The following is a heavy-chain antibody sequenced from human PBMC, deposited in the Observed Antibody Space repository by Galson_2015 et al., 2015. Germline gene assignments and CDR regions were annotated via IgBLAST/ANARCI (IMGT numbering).Heavy chain of an antibody. CDR2: IKSNTDGGTT. CDR3: TTFSDSGWH. V-gene: IGHV3-15*01. D-gene: IGHD5-12*01. J-gene: IGHJ4*02. CDR1: GFTFSKAW. Sequence: SLRLSCAPSGFTFSKAWMSWVRQAPGKGLEWVGRIKSNTDGGTTEYAAPVKGRFTISRGDSKDTLYLQMNSLKTEDTAVYYCTTFSDSGWHWGQGTLVTVSS.